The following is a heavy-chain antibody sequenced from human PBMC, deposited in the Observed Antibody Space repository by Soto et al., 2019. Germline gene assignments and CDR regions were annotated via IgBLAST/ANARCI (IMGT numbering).Heavy chain of an antibody. CDR1: GYTFTSYA. CDR2: INAGNGNT. V-gene: IGHV1-3*01. J-gene: IGHJ4*02. Sequence: QVQLVQSGAEVKKPGASVKVSCKASGYTFTSYAMHWVRQAPGQRLEWMGWINAGNGNTKYSQKCQGRVTITRDISASTAYMELSSLRSEDTAVYYCARDLGGWPDYWGQGTLVTVSS. D-gene: IGHD2-15*01. CDR3: ARDLGGWPDY.